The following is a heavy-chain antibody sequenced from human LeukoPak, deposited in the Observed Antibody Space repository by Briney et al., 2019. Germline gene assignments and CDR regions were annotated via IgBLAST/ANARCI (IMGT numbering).Heavy chain of an antibody. Sequence: SVKVSCKASGGTFSSYAISWVRQAPGQGLEWMGGIIPIFGTANYAQKFQCRVTITADESTSTAYMELSSLRSEDTAVYYCARYSDYHRYFDYWGQGTLVTVSS. CDR2: IIPIFGTA. J-gene: IGHJ4*02. CDR1: GGTFSSYA. CDR3: ARYSDYHRYFDY. V-gene: IGHV1-69*13. D-gene: IGHD2-15*01.